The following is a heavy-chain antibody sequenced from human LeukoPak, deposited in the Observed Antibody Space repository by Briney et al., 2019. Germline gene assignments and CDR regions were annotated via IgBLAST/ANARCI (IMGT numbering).Heavy chain of an antibody. J-gene: IGHJ4*02. CDR3: ARGGLGSWTFDS. D-gene: IGHD3-10*01. V-gene: IGHV3-48*04. CDR2: ISSSGTTI. Sequence: PGGSLRLSCAASGFTFSSYSMNWVRQAPGKGLEWVSYISSSGTTIYYPDSVKGRFTISRDYAKYSLYLQMNSLRAEDTAVYYCARGGLGSWTFDSWGQGTLVTVSS. CDR1: GFTFSSYS.